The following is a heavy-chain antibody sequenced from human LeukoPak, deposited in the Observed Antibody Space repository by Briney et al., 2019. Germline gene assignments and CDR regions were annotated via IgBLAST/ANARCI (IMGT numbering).Heavy chain of an antibody. V-gene: IGHV3-7*01. J-gene: IGHJ1*01. CDR1: TVIFRKYW. D-gene: IGHD3-10*02. Sequence: PGGSLRLSWAASTVIFRKYWMGWARQAPGKGLEWVANIAHDGSVKWYVDSVKGRFIISRDNARDSLYLQMNGLRVEDTAIYYCAFFVREPQNWGQGTLVTVSS. CDR3: AFFVREPQN. CDR2: IAHDGSVK.